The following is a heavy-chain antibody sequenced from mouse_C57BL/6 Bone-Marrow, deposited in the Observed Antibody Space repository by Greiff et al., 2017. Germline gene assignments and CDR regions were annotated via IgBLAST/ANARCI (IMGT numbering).Heavy chain of an antibody. V-gene: IGHV1-61*01. Sequence: QVQLQQPGAELVRPGSSVKLSCKASGYTFTSYWMDWVKQRPGQGLEWIGNIYPSDSETHYNQKFKDKATLTVDKSDSTAYMQLSSLTSEDSAVYYCARSGGYTPGYWGQGTTLTVSS. CDR1: GYTFTSYW. D-gene: IGHD2-2*01. CDR2: IYPSDSET. CDR3: ARSGGYTPGY. J-gene: IGHJ2*01.